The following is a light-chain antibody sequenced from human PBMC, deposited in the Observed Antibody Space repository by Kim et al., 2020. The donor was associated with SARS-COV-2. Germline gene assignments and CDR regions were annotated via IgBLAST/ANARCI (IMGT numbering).Light chain of an antibody. Sequence: DTIPDPGGTPNMGAGRGDLGYQQLPTPAPNPHFYGHTNRPSGAPDRFSGSKSGTSASLAITGLRAEDEADYDCQSYDSSLSGSVFGGGTQLTVL. CDR1: TPNMGAGRG. J-gene: IGLJ7*01. V-gene: IGLV1-40*01. CDR3: QSYDSSLSGSV. CDR2: GHT.